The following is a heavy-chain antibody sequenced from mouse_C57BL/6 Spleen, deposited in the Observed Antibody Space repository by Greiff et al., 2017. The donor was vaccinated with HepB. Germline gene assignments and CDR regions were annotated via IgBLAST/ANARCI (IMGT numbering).Heavy chain of an antibody. J-gene: IGHJ2*01. CDR3: TTGIITTLVHRVY. D-gene: IGHD1-1*01. Sequence: VQLQQSGAELVRPGASVKLSCTASGFNIKDDYMHWVKQRPEQGLEWIGWIDPENGDTEYASKFQGKATITADTSSNTAYLQLSSLTSEDTAVYYCTTGIITTLVHRVYWGQGTTLTVSS. CDR1: GFNIKDDY. V-gene: IGHV14-4*01. CDR2: IDPENGDT.